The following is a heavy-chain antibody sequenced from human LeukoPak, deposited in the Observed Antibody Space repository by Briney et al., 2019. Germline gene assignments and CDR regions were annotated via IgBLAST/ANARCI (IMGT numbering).Heavy chain of an antibody. CDR2: IYPGDSDT. CDR1: GYPFTNYW. D-gene: IGHD3-22*01. Sequence: GESLKISCKGSGYPFTNYWIGWVRQMPGTGLEWMGIIYPGDSDTRYSPSFQGQVTISADKSISTAYLQWSSLKASDTAMYYCARTYYYDSSGYRGGFDPWGQGTLVTVSS. CDR3: ARTYYYDSSGYRGGFDP. J-gene: IGHJ5*02. V-gene: IGHV5-51*01.